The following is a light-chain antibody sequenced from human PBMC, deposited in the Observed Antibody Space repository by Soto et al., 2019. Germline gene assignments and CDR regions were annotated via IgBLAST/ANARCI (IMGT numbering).Light chain of an antibody. J-gene: IGKJ1*01. CDR2: DTS. V-gene: IGKV3-15*01. CDR3: QQYGSSPWT. CDR1: HSVGST. Sequence: EIVMTHSPATLSVSPGERSTLSCRASHSVGSTLAWYQQKPGQAPRLLMYDTSTRATGIPARFSGSGSGTDFTLTISRLEPEDFAVYYCQQYGSSPWTFGQGTKVDIK.